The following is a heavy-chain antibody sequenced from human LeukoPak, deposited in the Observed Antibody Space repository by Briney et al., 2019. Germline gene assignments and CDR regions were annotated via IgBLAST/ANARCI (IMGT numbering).Heavy chain of an antibody. V-gene: IGHV4-39*01. J-gene: IGHJ5*02. CDR2: IYYSGRT. D-gene: IGHD1-26*01. Sequence: SETLSLTCSVSGISISSSADYWGWIRQPPGKGLEWIGNIYYSGRTYYNPSLESRITISVDTSKNQFSLKLNSVTAADTAIYYCARQLYSGSYPSWGQGALVTVSS. CDR3: ARQLYSGSYPS. CDR1: GISISSSADY.